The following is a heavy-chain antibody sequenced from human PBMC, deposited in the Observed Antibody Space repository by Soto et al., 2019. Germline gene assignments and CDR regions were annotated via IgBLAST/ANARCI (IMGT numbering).Heavy chain of an antibody. CDR1: GYTFTGYY. J-gene: IGHJ6*02. V-gene: IGHV1-2*02. CDR3: AREKRRDSWSGYYPKDMDV. D-gene: IGHD3-3*01. Sequence: ASVKVSCKASGYTFTGYYMHWVRQAPGQGLEWMGWINPNSGGTNYAQKFQGRVTMTRDTSISTAYMELSRLRSDDTAVYYCAREKRRDSWSGYYPKDMDVWGQGTTVTVSS. CDR2: INPNSGGT.